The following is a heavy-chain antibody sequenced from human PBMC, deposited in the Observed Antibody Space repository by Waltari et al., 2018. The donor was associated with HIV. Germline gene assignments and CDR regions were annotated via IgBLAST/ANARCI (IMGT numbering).Heavy chain of an antibody. CDR1: GFTLSCYW. Sequence: DVQLVESGGGLVQPGGSLSLSCIASGFTLSCYWLSWVRQAPGKGLEWVANIKQDGSDKHYVDSVKGRFTISRDNVKNSLYLQMNSLRAEDTAVYYCATSRTFDYWGQGTLVTVSS. CDR3: ATSRTFDY. CDR2: IKQDGSDK. J-gene: IGHJ4*02. V-gene: IGHV3-7*01.